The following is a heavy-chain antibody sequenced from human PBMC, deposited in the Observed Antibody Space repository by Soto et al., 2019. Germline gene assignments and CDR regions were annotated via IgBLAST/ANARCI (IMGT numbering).Heavy chain of an antibody. CDR3: AKDRLAGNFDY. CDR2: ISATGGST. Sequence: GGSLRVSCAASGFTFNNYAMNRVRQAPGKGPEWVATISATGGSTYYADSVKGRFTISRDNSKNTLYLQMNGLRVEDTAVYYCAKDRLAGNFDYWGQGTQVTVSS. CDR1: GFTFNNYA. J-gene: IGHJ4*02. V-gene: IGHV3-23*01.